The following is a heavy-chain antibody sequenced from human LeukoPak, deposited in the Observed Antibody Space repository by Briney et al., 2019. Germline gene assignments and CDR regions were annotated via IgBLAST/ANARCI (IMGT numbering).Heavy chain of an antibody. V-gene: IGHV3-23*01. D-gene: IGHD6-13*01. Sequence: PGGSLRLSCAASGFTFRSYAMTWVRQAPGKGLEWVSVISGSGGNAYYADSVKGRFTISGDNFKNTLYLQMNSLTAEDTAIYYCAKGGTSSWYFVFDYWGQGVLVTVSS. CDR2: ISGSGGNA. CDR3: AKGGTSSWYFVFDY. CDR1: GFTFRSYA. J-gene: IGHJ4*02.